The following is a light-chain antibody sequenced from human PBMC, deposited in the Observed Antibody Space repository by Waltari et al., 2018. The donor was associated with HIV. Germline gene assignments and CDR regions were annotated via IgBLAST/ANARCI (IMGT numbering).Light chain of an antibody. J-gene: IGKJ1*01. V-gene: IGKV4-1*01. Sequence: DIVMTQSPDSLAVSLGGRATLNCHSSRHIFYRSFNRNYLSWYQQKPGQPSKLVIYWASTRESGVPDRFSGSGSETNFTLTISSLQAEDAAVYYCQQYFSTPWTFGQGTTVEVK. CDR2: WAS. CDR3: QQYFSTPWT. CDR1: RHIFYRSFNRNY.